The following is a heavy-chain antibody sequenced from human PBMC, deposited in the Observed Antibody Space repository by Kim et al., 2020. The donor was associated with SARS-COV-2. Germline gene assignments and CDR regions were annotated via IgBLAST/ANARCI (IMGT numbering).Heavy chain of an antibody. V-gene: IGHV3-23*01. Sequence: GGSLRLSCAASEFTFSRHVMSWVRQAPGKGLEWVSSIRTSGDSTYYADSVKGRFTISRDDSKNTLYLEMNNVRVEDTAVYYCAKYYWGEKEQFDPRGQGTLVTVSS. CDR2: IRTSGDST. CDR3: AKYYWGEKEQFDP. CDR1: EFTFSRHV. D-gene: IGHD3-16*01. J-gene: IGHJ5*02.